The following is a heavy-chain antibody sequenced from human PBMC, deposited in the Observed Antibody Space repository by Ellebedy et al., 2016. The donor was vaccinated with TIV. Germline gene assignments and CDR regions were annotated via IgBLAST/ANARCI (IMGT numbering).Heavy chain of an antibody. Sequence: GESLNISCVSSGFSFSSYWMSWVRQAPGKGLEWVSNINQDGSGEYYVDSVKGRFTVSRDNAKNSLYLQMNSLSAEDTAGYYCARAGGIGVVDYWGQGTLVTVSS. J-gene: IGHJ4*02. CDR1: GFSFSSYW. CDR3: ARAGGIGVVDY. V-gene: IGHV3-7*01. CDR2: INQDGSGE. D-gene: IGHD3-3*01.